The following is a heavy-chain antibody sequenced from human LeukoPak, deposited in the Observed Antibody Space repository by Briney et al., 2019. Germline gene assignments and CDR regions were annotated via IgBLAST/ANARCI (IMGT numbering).Heavy chain of an antibody. CDR1: GASISSYY. Sequence: PSETLSLTCTVSGASISSYYWSWIRQPPGKGLEWIGYIYYSGSTNYNPALKSRVTISEDTSKIQISLKLSSVTAADTAVYYCARVRGYYDSSGYDYWGQGTLVTVSS. CDR3: ARVRGYYDSSGYDY. D-gene: IGHD3-22*01. J-gene: IGHJ4*02. CDR2: IYYSGST. V-gene: IGHV4-59*01.